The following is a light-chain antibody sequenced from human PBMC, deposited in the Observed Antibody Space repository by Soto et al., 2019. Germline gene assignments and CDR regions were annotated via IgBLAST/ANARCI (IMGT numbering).Light chain of an antibody. V-gene: IGKV3D-20*01. CDR2: AAS. Sequence: EIVLTQSPATLSLSPGEGATLSCGASQTVTSNYLAWYQHKPGLAPRLLIYAASSRADGIPGRFSGSGSGTDFTLTIRRLEPEDCAVYYCQQYGSSLLTFGGGTKVEIK. CDR1: QTVTSNY. J-gene: IGKJ4*01. CDR3: QQYGSSLLT.